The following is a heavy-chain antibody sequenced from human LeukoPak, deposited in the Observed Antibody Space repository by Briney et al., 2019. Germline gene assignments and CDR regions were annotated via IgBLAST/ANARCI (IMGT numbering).Heavy chain of an antibody. J-gene: IGHJ4*01. D-gene: IGHD6-13*01. Sequence: GGSLRLSCEASGFTFSSHWMSWVRQTPGKGLEWVANINQAGNEKYYLDSVKGRFTISRDNAKNSLYLQMSSLRAEDTALYYCARDGTAPGVYFDYWGHGTLVTVSS. CDR2: INQAGNEK. CDR1: GFTFSSHW. CDR3: ARDGTAPGVYFDY. V-gene: IGHV3-7*01.